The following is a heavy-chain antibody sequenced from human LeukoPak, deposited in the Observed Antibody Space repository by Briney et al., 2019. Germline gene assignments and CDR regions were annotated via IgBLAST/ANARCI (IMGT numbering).Heavy chain of an antibody. CDR1: GFTFRSSW. CDR3: VRDMDV. CDR2: IQQDGSAK. V-gene: IGHV3-7*01. Sequence: PGGSLRLSWSASGFTFRSSWITCGRQAPGKGVEWMANIQQDGSAKYYVASVKGRFTICRDNAKHSLYLQITSLRAEATAVYYCVRDMDVWGKGTTVTVSS. J-gene: IGHJ6*03.